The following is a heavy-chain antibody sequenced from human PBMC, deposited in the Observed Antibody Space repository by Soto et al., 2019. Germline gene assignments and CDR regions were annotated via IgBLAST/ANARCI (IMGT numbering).Heavy chain of an antibody. CDR3: AKDRGGGYSYGYDLDY. CDR2: ISYDGSNK. V-gene: IGHV3-30*18. Sequence: QVQLVESGGGVVQPGRSLRLSCAASGFTFSSYGMHWVRQAPGKGLEWVAVISYDGSNKYYADSVKGRFTISRDNSKNTLYLQMNSLRAEDTAVYYCAKDRGGGYSYGYDLDYWGQGTLVTVSS. CDR1: GFTFSSYG. J-gene: IGHJ4*02. D-gene: IGHD5-18*01.